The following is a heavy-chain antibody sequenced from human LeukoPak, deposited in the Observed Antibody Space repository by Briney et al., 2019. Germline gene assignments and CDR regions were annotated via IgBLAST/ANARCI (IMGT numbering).Heavy chain of an antibody. Sequence: SETLSLTSTVSGGSISTSSYYWAWIRQPPGKGLEWIGIIFYSGSTYYNPSLKSRVTMSVDTSKNQFSLKLSSVTAADTAVYYCARHRRYCSSTTCYISYGDYWGQGTLVTVSS. CDR2: IFYSGST. CDR3: ARHRRYCSSTTCYISYGDY. D-gene: IGHD2-2*02. CDR1: GGSISTSSYY. V-gene: IGHV4-39*01. J-gene: IGHJ4*02.